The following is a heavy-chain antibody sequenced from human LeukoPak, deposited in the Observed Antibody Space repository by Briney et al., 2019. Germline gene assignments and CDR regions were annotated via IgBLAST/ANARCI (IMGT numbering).Heavy chain of an antibody. CDR1: GFTFTTHW. CDR3: ARGKYGGYFIDY. V-gene: IGHV3-74*01. J-gene: IGHJ4*02. D-gene: IGHD5-12*01. Sequence: GGSLRLSCGASGFTFTTHWIHWVRQAPGKGLVWVSRIKPDGCDTNYADSVKGRFTISRDNAKNTVYLQMNSLRAEDTAVYYCARGKYGGYFIDYWGQGTLVTVSS. CDR2: IKPDGCDT.